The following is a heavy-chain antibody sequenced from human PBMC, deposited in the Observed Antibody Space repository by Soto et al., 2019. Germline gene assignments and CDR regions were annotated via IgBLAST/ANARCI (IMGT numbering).Heavy chain of an antibody. CDR2: IKQDGSEK. D-gene: IGHD6-13*01. J-gene: IGHJ4*02. Sequence: EVQLVESGGGLVQPGGSLRLSCAASGFTFSSYWMSWVRQAPGKGLEWVANIKQDGSEKYYVDSVKGRFTISRDNAKNSLYLQMNSLRAEDTAVYYCARDVSWYASHFDYWGQGTLVTVSS. CDR3: ARDVSWYASHFDY. V-gene: IGHV3-7*01. CDR1: GFTFSSYW.